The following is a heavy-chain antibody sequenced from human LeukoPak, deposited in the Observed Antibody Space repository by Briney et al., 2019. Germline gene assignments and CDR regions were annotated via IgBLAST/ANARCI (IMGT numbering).Heavy chain of an antibody. J-gene: IGHJ4*02. D-gene: IGHD5-12*01. CDR3: ARRSGYDYFDY. CDR1: GGTFSSYA. CDR2: IIPILGIA. Sequence: ASVKVSCKASGGTFSSYAISWVRQAPGQGLEWMGRIIPILGIANYAQKFQGRVTITADKSTSAAYMELSSLRSEDTAVYYCARRSGYDYFDYWGQVTLVTVSS. V-gene: IGHV1-69*04.